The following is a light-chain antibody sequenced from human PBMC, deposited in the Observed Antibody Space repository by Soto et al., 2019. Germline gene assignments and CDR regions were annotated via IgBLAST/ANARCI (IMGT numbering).Light chain of an antibody. Sequence: EIVLTQSPGTLSLSAGERATLSCRASQSGSSSYLAWYQQKPGQAPRLLIYGASSRATGIPDRFSGSGSGTDFTLTISRLEPEDFAVYYCQQYGSSLRTFGQGTKVDIK. CDR3: QQYGSSLRT. V-gene: IGKV3-20*01. CDR2: GAS. CDR1: QSGSSSY. J-gene: IGKJ1*01.